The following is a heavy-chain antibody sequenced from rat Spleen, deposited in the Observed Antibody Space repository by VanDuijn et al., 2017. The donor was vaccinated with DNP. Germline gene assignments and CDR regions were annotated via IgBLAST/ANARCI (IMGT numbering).Heavy chain of an antibody. Sequence: EVQLVESGGGLVQPGRSLKLSCAASGFTFSFYGMAWVRQAPKKGLEWVASISYEGSNTYYGDSVKGRFTISRDNAKSTLYLQMNSLGSEDTATYYCARVGDLHDGGSGDALDAWGQGTSVTVSS. D-gene: IGHD1-12*02. CDR1: GFTFSFYG. V-gene: IGHV5-22*01. J-gene: IGHJ4*01. CDR2: ISYEGSNT. CDR3: ARVGDLHDGGSGDALDA.